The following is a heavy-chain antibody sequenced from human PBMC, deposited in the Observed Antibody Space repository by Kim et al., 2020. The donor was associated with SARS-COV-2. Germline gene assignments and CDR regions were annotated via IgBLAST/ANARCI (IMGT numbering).Heavy chain of an antibody. V-gene: IGHV4-39*07. CDR2: GGT. D-gene: IGHD4-4*01. CDR3: ASVAYSRFDF. J-gene: IGHJ4*02. Sequence: GGTYYDPTLKGRVTLPEDTSKNQFSLQMTSVTAADTAVYYCASVAYSRFDFWGQGALVTVSS.